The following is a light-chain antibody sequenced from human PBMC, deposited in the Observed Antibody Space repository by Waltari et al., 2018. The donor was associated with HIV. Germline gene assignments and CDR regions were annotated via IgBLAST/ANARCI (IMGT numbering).Light chain of an antibody. CDR3: QKYNSAPFT. CDR2: GAS. CDR1: QGIGIF. Sequence: DVQMTQSPSSLSAFVGDRVTITCRASQGIGIFLVWFQQKPGKVPKLLISGASTLQSGVPSRFSGSGSGTDFALTISSLQPEDVASYYCQKYNSAPFTFGPGTKVDLK. J-gene: IGKJ3*01. V-gene: IGKV1-27*01.